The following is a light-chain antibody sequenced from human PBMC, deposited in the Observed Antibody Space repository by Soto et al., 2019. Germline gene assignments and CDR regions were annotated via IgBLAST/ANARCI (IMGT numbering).Light chain of an antibody. CDR2: SND. CDR3: SAWDDSLNGLYV. V-gene: IGLV1-44*01. CDR1: SSNIGRSS. J-gene: IGLJ1*01. Sequence: QSVLTQAPSASGTPGQRVTISCSGSSSNIGRSSVNWYQHLPGTAPTLLIYSNDRRPSGVPERFSGSKSGPSASLAISGLQSVDEAVYYCSAWDDSLNGLYVFGTGTKVTVL.